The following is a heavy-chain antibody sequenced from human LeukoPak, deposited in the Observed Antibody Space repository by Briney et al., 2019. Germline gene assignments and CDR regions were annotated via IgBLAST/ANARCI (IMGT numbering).Heavy chain of an antibody. CDR2: ISTSGST. J-gene: IGHJ4*02. Sequence: SETLSLTCTVSGGSISSGSYYWSWIRQPAGKGLEWVGRISTSGSTNYNPSLKSRVTISVDTSKNQFSLKLSSVTAADTAVYYCAGSPYYSGSGTYYIFNYWGQGTPVTVSS. CDR1: GGSISSGSYY. CDR3: AGSPYYSGSGTYYIFNY. D-gene: IGHD3-10*01. V-gene: IGHV4-61*02.